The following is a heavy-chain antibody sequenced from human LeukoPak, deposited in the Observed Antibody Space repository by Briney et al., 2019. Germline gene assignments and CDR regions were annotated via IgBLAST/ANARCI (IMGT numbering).Heavy chain of an antibody. J-gene: IGHJ4*02. V-gene: IGHV3-23*01. CDR3: AKSIKLTTVTTGAFDY. CDR2: ISGSGYST. Sequence: GGSLRLSCVASGFTFSNYAMSWVRQAPGKGLEWVSAISGSGYSTYYADSVKGRFTISRDNSKNTLYLQMNSLRAEDTAVYYCAKSIKLTTVTTGAFDYWGQGTLVTVSS. CDR1: GFTFSNYA. D-gene: IGHD4-17*01.